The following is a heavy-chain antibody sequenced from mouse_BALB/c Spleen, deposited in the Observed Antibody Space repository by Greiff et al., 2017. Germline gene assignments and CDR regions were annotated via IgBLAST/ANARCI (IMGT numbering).Heavy chain of an antibody. Sequence: VQLQESGPGLVAPSQSLSITCTVSGFSLTSYGVHWVRQPPGKGLEWLGVIWAGGSTNYNSALMSRLSISKDNSKSQVFLKMNSLQTDDTAMYYCAREGRLLRLTCYYFDYWGQGTTLTVSS. D-gene: IGHD1-2*01. CDR1: GFSLTSYG. CDR2: IWAGGST. CDR3: AREGRLLRLTCYYFDY. V-gene: IGHV2-9*02. J-gene: IGHJ2*01.